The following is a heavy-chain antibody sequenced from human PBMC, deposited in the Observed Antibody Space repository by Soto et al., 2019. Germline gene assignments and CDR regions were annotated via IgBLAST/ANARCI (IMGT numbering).Heavy chain of an antibody. D-gene: IGHD6-13*01. V-gene: IGHV3-23*01. Sequence: GGSLRLSCAASGLTFSSYAMSWVRQAPGKGLEWVSAISGSGGSTYYADSVKGRFTISRDNSKNTLYLQMNSLRAEDTAVYYCAKAFVHSSSSTLQTFDYWGQGTLVTVSS. J-gene: IGHJ4*02. CDR1: GLTFSSYA. CDR2: ISGSGGST. CDR3: AKAFVHSSSSTLQTFDY.